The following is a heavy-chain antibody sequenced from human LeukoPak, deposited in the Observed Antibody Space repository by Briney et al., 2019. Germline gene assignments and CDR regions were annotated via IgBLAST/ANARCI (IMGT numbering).Heavy chain of an antibody. CDR2: IKQDGSEK. J-gene: IGHJ1*01. CDR1: GFTFSSYW. V-gene: IGHV3-7*03. D-gene: IGHD2-21*02. Sequence: PGGSLRLSCAASGFTFSSYWMSWVRQAPGKGLEWVANIKQDGSEKYYVDSVKGRFTISRDNSKNTLYLQMNSLRAEDTAVYYCAKDHGPYCGGDCPFQHWGQGTLVTVSS. CDR3: AKDHGPYCGGDCPFQH.